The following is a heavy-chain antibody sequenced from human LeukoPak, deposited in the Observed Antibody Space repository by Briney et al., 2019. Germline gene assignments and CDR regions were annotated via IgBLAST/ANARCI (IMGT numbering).Heavy chain of an antibody. CDR1: GGSLNSHY. V-gene: IGHV4-59*11. CDR3: PSLIDNDSSGDPDTFDM. D-gene: IGHD3-22*01. J-gene: IGHJ3*02. Sequence: SETLPLTCTVSGGSLNSHYSSWIRQPPGKGLEWIGLVSYNGRTKYSPSLQSRVTISVDRSENNFSLKLTSVTAADTAVYYCPSLIDNDSSGDPDTFDMWGQGTVVTVSS. CDR2: VSYNGRT.